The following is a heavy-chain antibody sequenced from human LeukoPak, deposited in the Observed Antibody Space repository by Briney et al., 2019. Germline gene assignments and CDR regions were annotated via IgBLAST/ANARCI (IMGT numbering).Heavy chain of an antibody. J-gene: IGHJ4*02. V-gene: IGHV3-23*01. CDR1: GFTFSSYA. D-gene: IGHD3-9*01. CDR2: GSGSGGST. Sequence: GGSLRLSCAASGFTFSSYAIRWGRQAPGRGLEWVSAGSGSGGSTYYADSVRGRFTISRDTSKNTLYLQMNSLRAEDTAVYYCAKAPILTGYLAYFDYWGQGTLVTVSS. CDR3: AKAPILTGYLAYFDY.